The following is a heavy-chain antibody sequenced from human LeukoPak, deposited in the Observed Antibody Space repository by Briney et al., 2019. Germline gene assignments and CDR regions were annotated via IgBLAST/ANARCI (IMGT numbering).Heavy chain of an antibody. V-gene: IGHV3-30*04. CDR2: ISYDGSNK. Sequence: GRCLRLSCAASGFTFSSNAMRWVRQAPGKGLGWVAVISYDGSNKYYADSVKGRFTISRYNYKNTLYLQMNSMRAEDRAVYYCARDRGDLPGDWGQGTLVTVSS. CDR3: ARDRGDLPGD. CDR1: GFTFSSNA. J-gene: IGHJ4*02. D-gene: IGHD2-21*02.